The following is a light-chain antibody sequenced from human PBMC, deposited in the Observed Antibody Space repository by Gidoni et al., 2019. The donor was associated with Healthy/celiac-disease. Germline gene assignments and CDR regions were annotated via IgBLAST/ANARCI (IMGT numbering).Light chain of an antibody. Sequence: MTQSPDSLAVSLGERATINCKSSQSGLYSSNNKNYLAWYQQKPGQPPKLLIYWASTRESGVPDRFSGSGSGTDFTLTISSLQAEDVAVYYCQQYYSTPWTFGQGTKVEIK. CDR2: WAS. CDR1: QSGLYSSNNKNY. V-gene: IGKV4-1*01. CDR3: QQYYSTPWT. J-gene: IGKJ1*01.